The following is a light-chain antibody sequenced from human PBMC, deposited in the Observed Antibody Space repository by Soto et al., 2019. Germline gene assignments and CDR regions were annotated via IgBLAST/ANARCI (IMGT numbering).Light chain of an antibody. CDR3: SSYAGSNNFRV. V-gene: IGLV2-8*01. CDR2: EVS. CDR1: SSDVGGYNY. J-gene: IGLJ1*01. Sequence: QSALTQPPSASGSPGQSVTISCTGTSSDVGGYNYVSWYQQHPGKAPKLMIYEVSKRPSGGPDRFSGSKSGNTASLTVSGLQAEDEADYYCSSYAGSNNFRVFGTGTQLTVL.